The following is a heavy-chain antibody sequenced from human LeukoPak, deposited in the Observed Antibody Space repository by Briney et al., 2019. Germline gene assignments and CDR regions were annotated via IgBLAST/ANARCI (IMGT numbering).Heavy chain of an antibody. CDR3: ARKGGGQLVNTRRWFDP. V-gene: IGHV4-59*01. CDR2: IHYSGST. J-gene: IGHJ5*02. D-gene: IGHD1-1*01. CDR1: GGSITNYY. Sequence: SETLSLTCTVSGGSITNYYWSWIRQPPGKGLEWIGYIHYSGSTKYKSSLKSRVTISVDTSKNQFSLKLNSVTAADTAVYYCARKGGGQLVNTRRWFDPWGQGTLVTVSS.